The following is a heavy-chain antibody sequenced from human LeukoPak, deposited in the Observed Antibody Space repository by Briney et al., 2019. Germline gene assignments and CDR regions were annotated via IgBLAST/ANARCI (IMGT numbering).Heavy chain of an antibody. J-gene: IGHJ5*02. Sequence: PSETLSLTCTVSGGSIMNHYWSWIRQPAGKGLEWIGRIYSSGSANYSPSLKNRVSMSIDTSNNHFSLNLTSVTAADTALYFCARDVRYASGWSTPESWGQGTPVTVSS. CDR1: GGSIMNHY. CDR2: IYSSGSA. D-gene: IGHD6-19*01. CDR3: ARDVRYASGWSTPES. V-gene: IGHV4-4*07.